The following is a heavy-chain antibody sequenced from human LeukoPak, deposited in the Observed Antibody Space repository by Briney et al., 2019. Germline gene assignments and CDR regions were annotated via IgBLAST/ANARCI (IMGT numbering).Heavy chain of an antibody. CDR2: INPDGRST. CDR3: TRAYCGGDCYFQH. D-gene: IGHD2-21*02. Sequence: TGGSLRLSCAASGFTFSRYWMHWVRQAPGKGLVWVSHINPDGRSTTYADSVKGRFTISRDNAQNTLYLQMNSLRAEDTAVYYCTRAYCGGDCYFQHWGQGTLVTVSS. V-gene: IGHV3-74*01. J-gene: IGHJ1*01. CDR1: GFTFSRYW.